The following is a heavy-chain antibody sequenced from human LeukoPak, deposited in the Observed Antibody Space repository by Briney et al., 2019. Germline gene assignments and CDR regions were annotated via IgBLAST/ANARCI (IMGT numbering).Heavy chain of an antibody. CDR2: IYYSGST. CDR3: ARTIAVASTPGYFDY. J-gene: IGHJ4*02. D-gene: IGHD6-19*01. Sequence: SETLSLTCAVSGGSISSNSYYWGWIRQPPGKGLEWIGSIYYSGSTYYNPSLKSRVTISVDTSKNQFSLKLSSVTAADTAVYYCARTIAVASTPGYFDYWGQGTLVTVSS. CDR1: GGSISSNSYY. V-gene: IGHV4-39*07.